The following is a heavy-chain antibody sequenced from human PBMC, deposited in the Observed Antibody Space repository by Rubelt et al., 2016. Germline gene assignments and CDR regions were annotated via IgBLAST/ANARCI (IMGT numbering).Heavy chain of an antibody. V-gene: IGHV3-30*18. CDR3: AKVTGDYARGAFDV. Sequence: QVQLVESGGGVVQPGRSLRLSCAASGFDFSNYGMHWVRQAPGQGLEWVAVIYKDGTYKYYGDSVKGRFTISRDNSKNALSLQMNSLRTEDTAVYYCAKVTGDYARGAFDVWGQGTLVTVSS. J-gene: IGHJ3*01. CDR2: IYKDGTYK. D-gene: IGHD4-17*01. CDR1: GFDFSNYG.